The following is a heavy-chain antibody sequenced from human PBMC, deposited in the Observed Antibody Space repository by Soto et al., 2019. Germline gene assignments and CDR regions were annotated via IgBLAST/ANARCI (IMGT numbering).Heavy chain of an antibody. CDR2: TGSGTGPG. Sequence: QVQLVQSGTEVKKPGSSVKVFCKASGGSLSTNPISWVRQGPGQGLEWMGGTGSGTGPGNHAQKFQGRLTVAADKSPSTVYMALTNLSSKYRAVYYCARRHSGGFFRSLDPWGKATLVTVSS. V-gene: IGHV1-69*06. CDR3: ARRHSGGFFRSLDP. D-gene: IGHD2-15*01. J-gene: IGHJ5*02. CDR1: GGSLSTNP.